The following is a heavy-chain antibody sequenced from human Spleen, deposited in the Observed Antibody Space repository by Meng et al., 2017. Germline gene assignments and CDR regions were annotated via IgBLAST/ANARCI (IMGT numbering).Heavy chain of an antibody. CDR1: GGSFSDYY. V-gene: IGHV4-34*01. Sequence: VELQQVGGGLLKASETLSLTCVVSGGSFSDYYWSWIRQPPGKGLEWIGEINHSGSTNYNPSLESRATISVDTSQNNLSLKLSSVTAADSAVYYCARGPTTMAHDFDYWGQGTLVTVSS. J-gene: IGHJ4*02. CDR2: INHSGST. D-gene: IGHD4-11*01. CDR3: ARGPTTMAHDFDY.